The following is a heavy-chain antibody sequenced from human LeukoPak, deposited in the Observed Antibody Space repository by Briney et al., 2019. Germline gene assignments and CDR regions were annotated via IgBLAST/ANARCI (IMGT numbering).Heavy chain of an antibody. V-gene: IGHV3-30*03. D-gene: IGHD6-6*01. CDR1: GFTFSSYG. J-gene: IGHJ4*02. CDR3: ARGAARHPWYYFDY. CDR2: ISYDGSNK. Sequence: PGGSLRLSCAASGFTFSSYGMHWVRQAPGKGLEWVAVISYDGSNKYYADSVKGRFTISRDNSKNTLYLQMNSLRAEDTAVYYCARGAARHPWYYFDYWGQGTLVTVSS.